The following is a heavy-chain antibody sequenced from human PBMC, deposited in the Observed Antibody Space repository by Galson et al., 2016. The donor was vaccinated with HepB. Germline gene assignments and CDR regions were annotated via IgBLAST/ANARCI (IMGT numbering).Heavy chain of an antibody. J-gene: IGHJ4*02. D-gene: IGHD1-26*01. CDR2: IYSSGST. CDR3: ARVVPPVRFGSEYYFDY. CDR1: GGSISSYY. V-gene: IGHV4-4*07. Sequence: ETLSLTCTVSGGSISSYYWSWIRQPAGKGLEWIGRIYSSGSTNYNPSPKSRVTMSVDTSKNQFSLKLSSVTAADTAVYYCARVVPPVRFGSEYYFDYWGQGTLVTVSS.